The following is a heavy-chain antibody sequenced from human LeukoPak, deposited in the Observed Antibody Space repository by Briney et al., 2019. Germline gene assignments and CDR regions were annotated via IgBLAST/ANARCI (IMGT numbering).Heavy chain of an antibody. Sequence: PGGSLRLSCTASGFTFTSHSLNWVRQAPGKGLEWVSSISFDSTYIYYADSLKGRFTISRDNAKNSLYLQMNSLRAEDTAVYYCARDIRGLGSCFDYWGQGTLVTVSS. CDR3: ARDIRGLGSCFDY. D-gene: IGHD3-10*01. CDR1: GFTFTSHS. J-gene: IGHJ4*02. CDR2: ISFDSTYI. V-gene: IGHV3-21*01.